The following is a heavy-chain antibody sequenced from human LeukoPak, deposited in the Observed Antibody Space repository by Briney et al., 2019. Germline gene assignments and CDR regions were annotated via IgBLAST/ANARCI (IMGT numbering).Heavy chain of an antibody. CDR2: IYYSGST. CDR3: ARQRSFGSYLDY. J-gene: IGHJ4*02. D-gene: IGHD3-16*01. V-gene: IGHV4-39*01. CDR1: GGSISSYY. Sequence: PSETLSLTCTVSGGSISSYYWGWIRQPPGKGLEWIGSIYYSGSTYYNPSLKSRVTISVDTSKNQFSLKLSSVTAADTAVYYCARQRSFGSYLDYWGQGTLVTVSS.